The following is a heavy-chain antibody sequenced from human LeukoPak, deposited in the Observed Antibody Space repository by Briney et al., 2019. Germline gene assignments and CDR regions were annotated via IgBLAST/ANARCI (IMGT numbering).Heavy chain of an antibody. CDR1: GFTFSSYA. V-gene: IGHV3-30*04. CDR3: ARVQGQPYYFDY. Sequence: PGESLRLSCAASGFTFSSYAMHWVRQAPGKGLEWVAVISYDGSNKYYADSVKGRFTISRDNSKNTLYLQMNGLRAEDTAVYYCARVQGQPYYFDYWGQGTLVTVSS. J-gene: IGHJ4*02. CDR2: ISYDGSNK. D-gene: IGHD4-11*01.